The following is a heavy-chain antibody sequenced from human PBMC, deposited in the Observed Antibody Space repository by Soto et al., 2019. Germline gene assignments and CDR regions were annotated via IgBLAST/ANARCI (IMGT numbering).Heavy chain of an antibody. CDR2: IYWDDDK. J-gene: IGHJ4*02. V-gene: IGHV2-5*02. D-gene: IGHD3-3*01. CDR1: GFSLTTSGVG. Sequence: QITLNESGPTVVKPAETLTLTCTFSGFSLTTSGVGVGWIRQSPGKAPEWLALIYWDDDKRYSASLKSRLTMTKDTSKIQVVLTMASVDPADTATYYCAHRILRTVFGLVTTTAIYFDFWGQGTPVVVSS. CDR3: AHRILRTVFGLVTTTAIYFDF.